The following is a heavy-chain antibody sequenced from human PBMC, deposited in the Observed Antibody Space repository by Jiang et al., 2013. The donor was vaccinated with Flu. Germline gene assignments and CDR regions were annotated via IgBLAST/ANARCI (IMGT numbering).Heavy chain of an antibody. J-gene: IGHJ4*02. D-gene: IGHD3-22*01. CDR3: ATYDSSGYYFYFDY. CDR1: GYAFTSYY. CDR2: INPSGGST. Sequence: VQLVESGAEVKKPGASVKVSCKASGYAFTSYYMHWVRQAPGQGLEWMGIINPSGGSTSYAQKFQGRVTMTRDTSTSTVYMELSSLRSEDTAVYYCATYDSSGYYFYFDYWGQGTLVTV. V-gene: IGHV1-46*03.